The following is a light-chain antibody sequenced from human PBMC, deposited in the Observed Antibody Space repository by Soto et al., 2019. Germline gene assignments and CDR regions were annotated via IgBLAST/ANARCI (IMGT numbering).Light chain of an antibody. Sequence: QLVLTQSPSASASLGASVKLTCTLSSAYSNYAIAWHQQQPEKGPRYLMKLNSDGSHTKGDGIPDRFSGSSSGAERYLTISSLHSEDEADYYCQTWVTGMVFGGGTKLTVL. CDR1: SAYSNYA. CDR2: LNSDGSH. V-gene: IGLV4-69*02. CDR3: QTWVTGMV. J-gene: IGLJ3*02.